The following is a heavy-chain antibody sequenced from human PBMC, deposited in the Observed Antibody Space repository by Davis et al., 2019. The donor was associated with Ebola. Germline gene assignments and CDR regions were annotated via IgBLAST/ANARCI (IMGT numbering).Heavy chain of an antibody. CDR3: ARLGRGYAVADDY. D-gene: IGHD6-19*01. J-gene: IGHJ4*02. CDR2: IIPIFGTA. V-gene: IGHV1-69*13. Sequence: SVKVSCKASGGTFSSYAISWVRQAPGQGLEWMGGIIPIFGTANYAQKFQGRVTITADESTSTAYMELSSLRSEDTAVYYCARLGRGYAVADDYWGQGTLVTVSS. CDR1: GGTFSSYA.